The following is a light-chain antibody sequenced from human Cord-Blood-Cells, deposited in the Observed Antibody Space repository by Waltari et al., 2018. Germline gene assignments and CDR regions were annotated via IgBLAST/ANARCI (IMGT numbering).Light chain of an antibody. J-gene: IGKJ1*01. CDR3: QQYGSSRWT. Sequence: EIVLTQSPGTLSLSPGERATLSCRASQSVSSSYLAWYQQKPGQAPRLLIDGESSSATGIPDSVSGSGSGTDFTLTISRLEPEDVAVYYCQQYGSSRWTFGQGTKVEIK. CDR2: GES. V-gene: IGKV3-20*01. CDR1: QSVSSSY.